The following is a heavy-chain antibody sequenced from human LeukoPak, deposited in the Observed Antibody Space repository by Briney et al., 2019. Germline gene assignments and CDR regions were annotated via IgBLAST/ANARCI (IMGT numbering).Heavy chain of an antibody. D-gene: IGHD5-12*01. V-gene: IGHV2-5*01. CDR3: AHVSDSGYDWDFDY. CDR1: GFSLSTSGVG. Sequence: SGPTLVKPTQTLTLTCTFSGFSLSTSGVGVGWIRQPPGKALEWLALIYWNDDKRYSPSLKSRLTITKDTSKNQVVLTMTNMDPVDTATYYCAHVSDSGYDWDFDYWGQGALVTVSS. J-gene: IGHJ4*02. CDR2: IYWNDDK.